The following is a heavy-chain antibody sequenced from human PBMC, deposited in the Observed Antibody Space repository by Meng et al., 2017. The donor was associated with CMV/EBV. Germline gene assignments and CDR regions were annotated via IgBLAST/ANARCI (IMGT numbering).Heavy chain of an antibody. J-gene: IGHJ6*02. CDR1: GFTFSSYS. CDR2: ISSSSSTI. V-gene: IGHV3-48*04. D-gene: IGHD3-22*01. Sequence: GESLKTSCAASGFTFSSYSMNWVRQAPGKGLEWVSYISSSSSTIYYADSVKGRFTISRDNAKNSLYLQMNSLRAEDTAVYYCARDDYYDSSGYYSSYYYGMDVWGQGTTVTVSS. CDR3: ARDDYYDSSGYYSSYYYGMDV.